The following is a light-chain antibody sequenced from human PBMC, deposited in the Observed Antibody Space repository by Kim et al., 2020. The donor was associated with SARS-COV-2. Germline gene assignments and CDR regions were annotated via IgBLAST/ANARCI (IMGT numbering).Light chain of an antibody. CDR3: QQYNNWPIT. CDR2: GAA. CDR1: QSVSTK. Sequence: EIVMTQSPATVSVSPEERATLSCRASQSVSTKLAWYRQEPGQTPRLLIYGAATRATGIPARFSGSGSGTEFTLTISSLQSEDFAVYYCQQYNNWPITFGGGTKVDIK. V-gene: IGKV3D-15*01. J-gene: IGKJ4*01.